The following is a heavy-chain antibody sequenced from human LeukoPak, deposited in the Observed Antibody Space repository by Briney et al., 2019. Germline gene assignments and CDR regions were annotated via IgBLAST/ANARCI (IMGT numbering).Heavy chain of an antibody. V-gene: IGHV1-69*04. CDR3: ARILFSWDTQH. D-gene: IGHD5-18*01. CDR2: IIPILGIA. Sequence: RASVTVSFTGSGGSVSSYGISWVGQAPGQGLEWVGRIIPILGIANYAQKFQGRVTITADKSTSTTYMELSSLRSEYTAVYCCARILFSWDTQHWGQGTLVTVSS. CDR1: GGSVSSYG. J-gene: IGHJ1*01.